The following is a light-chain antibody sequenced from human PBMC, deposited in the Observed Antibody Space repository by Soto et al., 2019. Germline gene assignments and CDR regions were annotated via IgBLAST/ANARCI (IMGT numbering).Light chain of an antibody. CDR2: DAS. CDR1: QSVGTY. CDR3: QQRSDWPLS. J-gene: IGKJ4*01. Sequence: EIVLTQSPATLSLSPGERATLSCRASQSVGTYLAWYQQKPGQAPRLLIYDASNRATGIPARFTGSGSGTDFTLTISSLEPEDFVVYYCQQRSDWPLSFGGGTKVDIK. V-gene: IGKV3-11*01.